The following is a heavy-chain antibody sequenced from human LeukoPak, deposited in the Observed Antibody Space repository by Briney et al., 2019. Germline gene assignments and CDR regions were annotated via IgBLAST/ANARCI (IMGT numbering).Heavy chain of an antibody. CDR1: GGTFSSYA. Sequence: ASVKVSCTASGGTFSSYAISWVRQAPGQGLEWMGGIIPIFGTANYAQKFQGRVTITADESTSTAYMELSSLRSEDTAVYYCARWITMVRGVISARGFDYWGQGTLVTVSS. D-gene: IGHD3-10*01. CDR2: IIPIFGTA. V-gene: IGHV1-69*01. CDR3: ARWITMVRGVISARGFDY. J-gene: IGHJ4*02.